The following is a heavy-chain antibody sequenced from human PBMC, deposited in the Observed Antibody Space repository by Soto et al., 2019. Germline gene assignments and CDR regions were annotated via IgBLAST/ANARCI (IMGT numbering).Heavy chain of an antibody. V-gene: IGHV3-21*01. CDR2: ISSSSSYI. CDR1: GFTFSSYS. Sequence: GGSLRISCAASGFTFSSYSMNWVRQAPGKGLEWVSSISSSSSYIYYADSVKGRFTISRDNAKNSLYLQMNSLRAEDTAVYYCARRDCSSTSCSRKLDYWGQGTLVTVSS. CDR3: ARRDCSSTSCSRKLDY. D-gene: IGHD2-2*01. J-gene: IGHJ4*02.